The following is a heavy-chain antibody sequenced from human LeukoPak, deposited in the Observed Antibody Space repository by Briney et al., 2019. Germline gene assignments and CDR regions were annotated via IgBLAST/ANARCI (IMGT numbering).Heavy chain of an antibody. CDR3: ARVGIVGARAKAFDI. D-gene: IGHD1-26*01. CDR2: ISAYNGNT. CDR1: GYTFTSYG. V-gene: IGHV1-18*01. Sequence: GASVKVSCKASGYTFTSYGISWVRQAPGQGLEWMGWISAYNGNTNYAQKLQGRVTMTTDTSTSTAYMGLRSLRSDDTAVYYCARVGIVGARAKAFDIWGQGTMVTVSS. J-gene: IGHJ3*02.